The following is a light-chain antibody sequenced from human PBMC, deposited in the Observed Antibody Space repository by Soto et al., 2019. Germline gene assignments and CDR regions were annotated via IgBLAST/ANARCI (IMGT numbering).Light chain of an antibody. CDR1: QSVFHTSNHKNY. J-gene: IGKJ2*01. Sequence: DIVMTQSPDSLAVSLGERATINCKSSQSVFHTSNHKNYLVWYQQKAGQPPKLLIYWTSTRESRVPARVSASASETDFTRTSSSLTAEDVAVYYCLQYSTIPRTFGQGTKLEIK. CDR2: WTS. CDR3: LQYSTIPRT. V-gene: IGKV4-1*01.